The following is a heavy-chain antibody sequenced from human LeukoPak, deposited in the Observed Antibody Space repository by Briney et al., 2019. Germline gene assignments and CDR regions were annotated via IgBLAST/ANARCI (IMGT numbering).Heavy chain of an antibody. CDR2: ISQTGTTI. CDR3: VRDGYNFRILDY. V-gene: IGHV3-11*04. J-gene: IGHJ4*02. D-gene: IGHD5-24*01. Sequence: NPGGSLRLSCAASGFTFSDHYMSWIRQAPGKGLEWVSYISQTGTTIYYADSVKGRFTISRDNAKNSLYLQMNSLRAEDTAVYYCVRDGYNFRILDYWGQGTLVTVSS. CDR1: GFTFSDHY.